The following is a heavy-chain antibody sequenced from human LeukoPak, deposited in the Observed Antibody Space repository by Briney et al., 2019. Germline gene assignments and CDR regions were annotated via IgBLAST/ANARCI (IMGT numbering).Heavy chain of an antibody. V-gene: IGHV3-21*01. CDR1: GFTSTSSD. J-gene: IGHJ4*02. Sequence: GGSLRLSCVASGFTSTSSDFNWIRQAPGKGLEWLSTITRSGSNLYYADSVKGRFTTSRDDAKDSVYLQMESLRVEDTAIYYCARNFASWGQGTLVTVSS. CDR2: ITRSGSNL. CDR3: ARNFAS.